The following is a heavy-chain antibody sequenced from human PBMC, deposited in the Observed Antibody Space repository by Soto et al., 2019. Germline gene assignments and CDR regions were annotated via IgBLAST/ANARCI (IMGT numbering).Heavy chain of an antibody. J-gene: IGHJ4*02. CDR3: ARLMGTSFDL. D-gene: IGHD2-8*01. Sequence: GGSLRLSCAASGFTFTDHYMDWVRQAPGKELEWVGRARNKVNGYIIAYAASVKGRFIISRDDSNNSLYLQMNSLKTEDPAVYFCARLMGTSFDLWGQGTLVTVSS. V-gene: IGHV3-72*01. CDR1: GFTFTDHY. CDR2: ARNKVNGYII.